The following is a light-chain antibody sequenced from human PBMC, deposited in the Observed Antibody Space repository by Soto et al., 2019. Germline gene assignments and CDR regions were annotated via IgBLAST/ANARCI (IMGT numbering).Light chain of an antibody. CDR2: AAT. CDR3: QQSYCPPIT. CDR1: RGIDNR. V-gene: IGKV1-39*01. J-gene: IGKJ5*01. Sequence: EIHMTLSPASLSASVGDRVTISCRGRRGIDNRLAWHQQTPQTPTNLLIDAATRLQSVVPSRFSGSASGTDFPLTISSLQPEDFVTYYCQQSYCPPITFGQGTRLEIK.